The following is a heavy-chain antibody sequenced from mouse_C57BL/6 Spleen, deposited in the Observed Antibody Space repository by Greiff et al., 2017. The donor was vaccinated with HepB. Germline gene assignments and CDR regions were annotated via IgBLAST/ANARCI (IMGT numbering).Heavy chain of an antibody. Sequence: EVMLVESGEGLVKPGGSLKLSCAASGFTFSSYAMSWVRQTPEKRLEWVAYISSGGDYIYYADTVKGRFTISRDNARNTLYLQMSSLKSEDTAMYYCTRTRYYGSSYGYFDYWGQGTTLTVSS. V-gene: IGHV5-9-1*02. J-gene: IGHJ2*01. D-gene: IGHD1-1*01. CDR3: TRTRYYGSSYGYFDY. CDR2: ISSGGDYI. CDR1: GFTFSSYA.